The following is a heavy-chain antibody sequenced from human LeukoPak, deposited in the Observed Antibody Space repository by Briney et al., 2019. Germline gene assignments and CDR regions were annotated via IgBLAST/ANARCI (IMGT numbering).Heavy chain of an antibody. CDR3: ARYQTPIAAAGSRYAFDI. V-gene: IGHV4-59*01. CDR2: IYYSGST. CDR1: GGSISSYY. Sequence: SETLSLTCTVSGGSISSYYWSWIRQPPGKGLEWIGYIYYSGSTNYNPSLKSRVTMSVDTSKNQFSLKLSSVTAADTAVYYCARYQTPIAAAGSRYAFDIWGQRTMVTVSS. D-gene: IGHD6-13*01. J-gene: IGHJ3*02.